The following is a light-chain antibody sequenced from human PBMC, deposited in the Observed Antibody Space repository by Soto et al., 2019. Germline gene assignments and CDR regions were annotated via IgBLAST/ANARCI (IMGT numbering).Light chain of an antibody. CDR1: QSLSYW. Sequence: DIQMTQSPSTLSASVGDTVTNTCRAGQSLSYWLAWYQQKPGQAPKLLIHKASTLESGVPSRFSGSGSGTEFTLTISSLQPDDFATFYCQQYDRFPYSFGQGTKLEIK. J-gene: IGKJ2*03. CDR2: KAS. V-gene: IGKV1-5*03. CDR3: QQYDRFPYS.